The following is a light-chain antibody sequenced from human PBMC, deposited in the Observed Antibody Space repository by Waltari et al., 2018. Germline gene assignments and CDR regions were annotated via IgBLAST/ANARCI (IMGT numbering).Light chain of an antibody. Sequence: QSALTQPASVSGSPGQSITISCTGTTSDVGYYNLVSWYQQHPGKAPKLMIYEVTKRPSWVSDRFSGSKSGHTASLTISGLQAEDEANYYCCSYALSGAVVFGGGTKLTVL. CDR3: CSYALSGAVV. CDR1: TSDVGYYNL. V-gene: IGLV2-23*02. J-gene: IGLJ2*01. CDR2: EVT.